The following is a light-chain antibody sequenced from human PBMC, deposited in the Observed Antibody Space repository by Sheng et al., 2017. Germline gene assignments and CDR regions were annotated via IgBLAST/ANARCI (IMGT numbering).Light chain of an antibody. CDR3: QQYGSPPAT. J-gene: IGKJ1*01. CDR2: GAS. CDR1: QTISSD. V-gene: IGKV3-20*01. Sequence: EIVLTQSPATLSLSPGERVTLSCRASQTISSDLAWYQQKPGQAPRLLIYGASSRATGIPDRFSGSGSGTDFTLTITRLEPEDFAVYYCQQYGSPPATFGQGTKVEIK.